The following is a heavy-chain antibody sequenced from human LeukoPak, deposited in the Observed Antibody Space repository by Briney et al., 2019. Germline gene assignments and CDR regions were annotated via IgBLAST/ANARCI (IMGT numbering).Heavy chain of an antibody. Sequence: GFLRLSCAAFGFTVSSYGMHWVCQGSGKGLEWVAAIGSAGDTYYTDSVKGRFTISRENAKNSLDLQMNILRAGDTAVYYCARVSAVAGTSHFDSWGQGTLVTVSS. CDR1: GFTVSSYG. CDR2: IGSAGDT. V-gene: IGHV3-13*01. J-gene: IGHJ4*02. D-gene: IGHD6-19*01. CDR3: ARVSAVAGTSHFDS.